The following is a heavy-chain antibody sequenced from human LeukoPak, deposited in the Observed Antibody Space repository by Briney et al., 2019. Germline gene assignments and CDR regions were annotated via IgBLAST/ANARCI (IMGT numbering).Heavy chain of an antibody. CDR1: GGSISSGGYY. J-gene: IGHJ4*02. D-gene: IGHD3-9*01. V-gene: IGHV4-31*03. Sequence: PSDTRSLTCTVSGGSISSGGYYWSWIRQHPWNGLEWIGYIYYSGSTYYNPSLKSRVTISVDTSKNQFSLKLSSVTAADTAVYFCARKPQYDILTGYSHFDYWGQGTLVTVSS. CDR2: IYYSGST. CDR3: ARKPQYDILTGYSHFDY.